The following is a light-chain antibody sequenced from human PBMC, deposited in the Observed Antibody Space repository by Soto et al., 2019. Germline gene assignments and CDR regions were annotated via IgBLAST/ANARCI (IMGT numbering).Light chain of an antibody. CDR2: DAS. V-gene: IGKV3-11*01. CDR1: QSVSSY. J-gene: IGKJ2*01. Sequence: EIVLTQSPATLSLSPGERATLSCRASQSVSSYLAWYQQKPGQAPRLLIYDASNRATGIPARFSGSGSGTDFTLTISSLEPEDFAVYYCQQRSNWPPYTGGQGTKLEIK. CDR3: QQRSNWPPYT.